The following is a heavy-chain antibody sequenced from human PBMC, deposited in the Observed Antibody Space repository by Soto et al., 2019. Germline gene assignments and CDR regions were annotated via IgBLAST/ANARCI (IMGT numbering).Heavy chain of an antibody. CDR3: ARVVPSYNDYGDYGPNSGEGYFDY. D-gene: IGHD4-17*01. Sequence: QVQLQESGPGLVKPSGTLSLTCAVSGGSISSSNWWSWVRQPPGKGLEWIGEIYHSGSTNYNPSLKSRVTISVDKSKNQFSLKLSSVTAADTAVYYCARVVPSYNDYGDYGPNSGEGYFDYWGQGTLVTVSS. V-gene: IGHV4-4*02. CDR1: GGSISSSNW. J-gene: IGHJ4*02. CDR2: IYHSGST.